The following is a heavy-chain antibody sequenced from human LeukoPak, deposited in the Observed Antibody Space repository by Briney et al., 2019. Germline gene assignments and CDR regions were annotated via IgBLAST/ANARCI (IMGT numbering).Heavy chain of an antibody. CDR2: ISGSGGST. CDR1: GFTFSNAW. Sequence: GGSLRLSCAASGFTFSNAWMSWVRQAPGKGLEWVSAISGSGGSTYYADSVKGRFTISRDNSKNTLYLQMNSLRAEDTAVYYCAKSASKYSSSPRGFDYWGQGTLVTVSS. CDR3: AKSASKYSSSPRGFDY. J-gene: IGHJ4*02. D-gene: IGHD6-6*01. V-gene: IGHV3-23*01.